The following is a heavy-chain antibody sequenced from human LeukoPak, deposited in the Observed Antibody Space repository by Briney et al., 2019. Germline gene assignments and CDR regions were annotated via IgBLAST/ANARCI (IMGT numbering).Heavy chain of an antibody. CDR1: GGSFSGHY. Sequence: PSETLSLTCAVSGGSFSGHYWSWIRQPPGEGLEWIGEINDGGSTKYNPSLKSRVTISADTSKNQFSLKLSSVTAADTAVYYCAKNNWFDPWGQGTLVTVSS. V-gene: IGHV4-34*01. CDR3: AKNNWFDP. CDR2: INDGGST. J-gene: IGHJ5*02.